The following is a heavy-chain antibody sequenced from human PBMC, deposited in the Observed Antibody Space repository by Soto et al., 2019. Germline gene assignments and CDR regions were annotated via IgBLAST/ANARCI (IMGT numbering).Heavy chain of an antibody. V-gene: IGHV3-23*01. D-gene: IGHD6-13*01. CDR1: GFTFSSYA. Sequence: GGSLRLSCAASGFTFSSYAMSWVRQAPGKGLEWVSAISGSGGSTYYADSVKGRFTISRDNSKNTLYLQMNSLRAEDTAVYYCAKGIVPYQAFVAAGHDYWGQGTLVTVSS. CDR3: AKGIVPYQAFVAAGHDY. CDR2: ISGSGGST. J-gene: IGHJ4*02.